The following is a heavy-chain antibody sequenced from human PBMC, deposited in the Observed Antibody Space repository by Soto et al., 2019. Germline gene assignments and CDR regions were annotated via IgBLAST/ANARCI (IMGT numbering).Heavy chain of an antibody. J-gene: IGHJ5*02. V-gene: IGHV4-30-2*01. D-gene: IGHD3-10*01. Sequence: SETLSLTCAVSGGSISSGGYSWSWIRQPPGKGLGWIGYIYHSGSTYYNPSLKSRVTISVDRSKNQFSLKLSSVTAADTAVYYCARAYYYGSGSYYNVAWFDPWGQGTLVTVSS. CDR3: ARAYYYGSGSYYNVAWFDP. CDR1: GGSISSGGYS. CDR2: IYHSGST.